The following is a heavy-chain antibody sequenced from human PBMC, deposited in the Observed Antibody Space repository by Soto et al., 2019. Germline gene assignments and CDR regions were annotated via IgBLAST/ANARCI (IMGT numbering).Heavy chain of an antibody. Sequence: SETLSLTCVVYDGSLTEYHWSWVRQTPGKGLEWIGEVSHHGTSHYNPSLGSRVIMSFDTSKDQFSLKLSSVTAADTAAYYCARDQTISGYDANWFDPWGQGTLVTVSS. J-gene: IGHJ5*02. V-gene: IGHV4-34*01. CDR3: ARDQTISGYDANWFDP. CDR1: DGSLTEYH. CDR2: VSHHGTS. D-gene: IGHD5-12*01.